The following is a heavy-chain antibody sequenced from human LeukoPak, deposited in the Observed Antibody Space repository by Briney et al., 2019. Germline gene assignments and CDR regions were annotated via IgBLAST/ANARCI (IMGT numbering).Heavy chain of an antibody. V-gene: IGHV3-23*01. CDR1: GFTFSSYA. D-gene: IGHD3-22*01. CDR2: ISGSGGST. CDR3: ARSDYYDSSGFDY. Sequence: GASLRLSCAASGFTFSSYAMSWVRQAPGKGLEWVSAISGSGGSTYYADSVKGRFTISRDNSKNTLYLQMNSLRAEDTAVYYCARSDYYDSSGFDYWGQGTLVTVSS. J-gene: IGHJ4*02.